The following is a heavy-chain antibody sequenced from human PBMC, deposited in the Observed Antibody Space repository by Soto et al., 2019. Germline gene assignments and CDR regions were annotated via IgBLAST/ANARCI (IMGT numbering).Heavy chain of an antibody. CDR2: ISAYNGNT. V-gene: IGHV1-18*01. Sequence: VASVKVSCKASGYTFTSYGISWVRQAPGQGLEWMGWISAYNGNTNYAQKLQGRVTMTTDTSTSTAYMELRSLRSDDTAVYYCARAKPWYSSSWYGCFPPRPDYYYYYYMDVWCKGTTVTVSS. CDR1: GYTFTSYG. CDR3: ARAKPWYSSSWYGCFPPRPDYYYYYYMDV. D-gene: IGHD6-13*01. J-gene: IGHJ6*03.